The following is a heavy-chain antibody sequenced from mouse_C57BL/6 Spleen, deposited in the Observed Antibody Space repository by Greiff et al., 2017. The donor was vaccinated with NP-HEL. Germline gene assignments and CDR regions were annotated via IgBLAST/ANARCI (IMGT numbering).Heavy chain of an antibody. D-gene: IGHD1-1*01. CDR2: INPNNGGT. CDR3: AIRVYGSSYGFAY. V-gene: IGHV1-26*01. J-gene: IGHJ3*01. Sequence: VQLQQSGPELVKPGASVKISCKASGYTFTDYYMNWVKQSHGKSLEWIGDINPNNGGTSYNQKFKGKATLTVDKSSRTAYMELRRLTSEDAAVYYCAIRVYGSSYGFAYWGQGTLVTVSA. CDR1: GYTFTDYY.